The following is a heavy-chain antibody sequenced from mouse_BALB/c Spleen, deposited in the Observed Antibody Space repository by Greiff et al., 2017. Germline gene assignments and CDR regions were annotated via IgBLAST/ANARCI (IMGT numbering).Heavy chain of an antibody. V-gene: IGHV2-9*02. Sequence: VQRVESGPGLVAPSQSLSITCTVSGFSLTSYGVHWVRQPPGKGLEWLGVIWAGGSTNYNSALMSRLSISKDNSKSQVFLKMNSLQTDDTAMYYCASLGSRFAYWGQGTLVTVSA. D-gene: IGHD4-1*01. J-gene: IGHJ3*01. CDR2: IWAGGST. CDR3: ASLGSRFAY. CDR1: GFSLTSYG.